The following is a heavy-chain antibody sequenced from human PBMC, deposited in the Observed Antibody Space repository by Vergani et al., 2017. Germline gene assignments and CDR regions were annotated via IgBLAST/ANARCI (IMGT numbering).Heavy chain of an antibody. V-gene: IGHV3-33*01. CDR2: IWYDGSNK. CDR1: GFTFSSYG. D-gene: IGHD3-10*01. J-gene: IGHJ5*02. Sequence: QVQLVESGGGVVQPGRSLRLSCAASGFTFSSYGMHWVRQAPGKGLEWVAVIWYDGSNKYYADSVKGRFTISRDNSKNTLYLQMNSLRAEDTAVYYCAGGALLLWFGESIGYNWFDPWGQGTLVTVSS. CDR3: AGGALLLWFGESIGYNWFDP.